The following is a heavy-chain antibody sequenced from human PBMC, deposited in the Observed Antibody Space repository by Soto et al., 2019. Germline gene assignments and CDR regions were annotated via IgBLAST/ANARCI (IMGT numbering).Heavy chain of an antibody. V-gene: IGHV1-18*04. CDR1: GYVLSTFG. Sequence: ASVKVSCKASGYVLSTFGISWVRQAPGQGLEWMGWISVYSGNTDYARKFQDRVTMTTDTSTNTAYMELTTLTSDDTAVYYCARGFPYDFLRPFDSWSQGTRVT. J-gene: IGHJ4*02. D-gene: IGHD3-22*01. CDR2: ISVYSGNT. CDR3: ARGFPYDFLRPFDS.